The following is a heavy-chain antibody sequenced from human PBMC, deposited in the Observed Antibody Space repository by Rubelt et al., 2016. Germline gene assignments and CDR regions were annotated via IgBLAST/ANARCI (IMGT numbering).Heavy chain of an antibody. J-gene: IGHJ4*02. Sequence: QVQLVQPGAEVKKPGASVKVSCKAAGYSFTTYSIHWVRQAPGQRLEWMGWINAGNGNTKYSQKFQGRVTITRDKSASTAYMELSSLRSEDTAIYYCATGYSSGWYVAYWGQGTLVTVSS. CDR2: INAGNGNT. D-gene: IGHD6-19*01. CDR1: GYSFTTYS. V-gene: IGHV1-3*01. CDR3: ATGYSSGWYVAY.